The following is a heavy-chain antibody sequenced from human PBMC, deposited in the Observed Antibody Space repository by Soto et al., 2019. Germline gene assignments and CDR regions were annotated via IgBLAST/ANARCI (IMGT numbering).Heavy chain of an antibody. D-gene: IGHD3-16*01. CDR1: GYTFTGYY. CDR3: ARGGERYAFDI. J-gene: IGHJ3*02. Sequence: ASVKVSCKASGYTFTGYYMHWVRQAPGQGLEWMGWINPNSGSTNYAQKFQGWVTMTRDTSISTAYMELSRRRSDDTVVYCCARGGERYAFDIWGQGTMVTVSS. CDR2: INPNSGST. V-gene: IGHV1-2*04.